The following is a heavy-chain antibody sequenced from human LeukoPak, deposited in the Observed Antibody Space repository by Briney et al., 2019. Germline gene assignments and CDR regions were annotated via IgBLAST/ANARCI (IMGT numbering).Heavy chain of an antibody. CDR1: GFTFSASA. D-gene: IGHD3-22*01. CDR3: TRHGNGDDTSGYTDY. CDR2: IRNKANDYAT. J-gene: IGHJ4*02. V-gene: IGHV3-73*01. Sequence: GGSLRLSCAASGFTFSASAMHWVRQASRKGLEWVGRIRNKANDYATLYAASVKGRFTISRDDSTNMAYLQMNSLNTEDTAMYYCTRHGNGDDTSGYTDYWGQGTLVTVSS.